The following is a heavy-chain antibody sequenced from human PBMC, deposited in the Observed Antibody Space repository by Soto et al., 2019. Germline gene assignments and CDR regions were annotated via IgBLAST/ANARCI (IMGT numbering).Heavy chain of an antibody. CDR1: VSTFSRYG. V-gene: IGHV3-33*01. J-gene: IGHJ4*02. CDR3: ARDREYISSWYSVSQSSGYAH. CDR2: ICYDGSNQ. D-gene: IGHD6-13*01. Sequence: GGSLRLSSAASVSTFSRYGMRWVRQAPGQVLVWVEFICYDGSNQDYADSVKGRFTIHRDNSKHTLYLQMNIQRAEDTAVYYCARDREYISSWYSVSQSSGYAHWGQGTLVTVSS.